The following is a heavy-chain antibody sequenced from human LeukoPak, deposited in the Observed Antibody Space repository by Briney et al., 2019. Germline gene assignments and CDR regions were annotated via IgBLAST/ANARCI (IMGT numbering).Heavy chain of an antibody. V-gene: IGHV3-74*03. Sequence: GGSLRLSCAASGFTFRNHWMHWVRHTPGKGLVWVSRISSDGSSTTYAASVKGRFTISRDNAKNTLYLQMNNLRAEDTAMYYCARDQRVTGRPDIDYWGQGTLVIVSS. J-gene: IGHJ4*02. CDR2: ISSDGSST. D-gene: IGHD6-6*01. CDR3: ARDQRVTGRPDIDY. CDR1: GFTFRNHW.